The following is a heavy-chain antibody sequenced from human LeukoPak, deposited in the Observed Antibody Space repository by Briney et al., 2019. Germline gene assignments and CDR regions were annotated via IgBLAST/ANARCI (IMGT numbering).Heavy chain of an antibody. V-gene: IGHV3-66*01. CDR2: VYSGGST. CDR1: GFIVTNNY. J-gene: IGHJ4*02. Sequence: PGGSPRLPCTASGFIVTNNYINWVRQAPGKGLEWVSLVYSGGSTYYADSVKGRFTISRDNSKNMVYLQMNSLRAEDTAMYYCARDPPAVLIDTYGWGQGTLVTVSS. D-gene: IGHD2-8*01. CDR3: ARDPPAVLIDTYG.